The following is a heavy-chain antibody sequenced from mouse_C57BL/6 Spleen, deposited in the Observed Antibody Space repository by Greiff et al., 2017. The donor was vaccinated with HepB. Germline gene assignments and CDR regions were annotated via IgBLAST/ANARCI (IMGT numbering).Heavy chain of an antibody. CDR2: ISYDGSN. Sequence: DVKLQESGPGLVKPSQSLSLTCSVTGYSITSGYYWNWIRQFPGNKLEWMGYISYDGSNNYNPSLKNRISITRDTSKNQFFLKLNSVTTEDTATYYCARDDTTVVDPAWFAYWGQGTLVTVSA. V-gene: IGHV3-6*01. D-gene: IGHD1-1*01. CDR3: ARDDTTVVDPAWFAY. CDR1: GYSITSGYY. J-gene: IGHJ3*01.